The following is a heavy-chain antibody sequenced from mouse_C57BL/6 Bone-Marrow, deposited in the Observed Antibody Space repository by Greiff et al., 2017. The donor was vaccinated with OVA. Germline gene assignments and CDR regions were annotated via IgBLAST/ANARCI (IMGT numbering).Heavy chain of an antibody. CDR1: GYTFTSYG. CDR3: ARWMVTTFAY. CDR2: IYPRSGNT. D-gene: IGHD2-1*01. V-gene: IGHV1-81*01. J-gene: IGHJ3*01. Sequence: QVQLQQSGAELARPGASVKLSCKASGYTFTSYGISWVKQRTGQGLEWIGEIYPRSGNTYYNEKFKGKATLTADKSSSTAYMALRSLTSEDSAVYFCARWMVTTFAYWGQGALVTVSA.